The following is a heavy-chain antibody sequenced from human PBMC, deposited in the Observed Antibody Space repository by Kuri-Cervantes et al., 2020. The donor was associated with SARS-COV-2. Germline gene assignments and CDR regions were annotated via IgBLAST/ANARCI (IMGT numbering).Heavy chain of an antibody. CDR1: GYTFTSYY. J-gene: IGHJ4*02. D-gene: IGHD1-26*01. V-gene: IGHV1-8*02. CDR3: ARGIPRYSGIYRPRYFDY. CDR2: MSPNSGNT. Sequence: ASVKVTCKASGYTFTSYYINWVRQATGQGLEWMGWMSPNSGNTGYAQKFQGRVTMTRNTSISTACMELSSLRSEDTAVYYCARGIPRYSGIYRPRYFDYWGQGTLVTVSS.